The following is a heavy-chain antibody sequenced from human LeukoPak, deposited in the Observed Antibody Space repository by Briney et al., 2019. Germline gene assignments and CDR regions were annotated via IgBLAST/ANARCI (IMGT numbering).Heavy chain of an antibody. D-gene: IGHD3-10*01. CDR3: ARVNDYGSVL. CDR1: GGSISGYY. V-gene: IGHV4-59*01. J-gene: IGHJ3*01. CDR2: MYYSGNT. Sequence: SETLSLTCTISGGSISGYYCSWVREPPGKGLEWIGYMYYSGNTNSNPSLKSRVTISVDTSKNQCSLKLSSVTAADTAVYYCARVNDYGSVLWGQGTRVTVSS.